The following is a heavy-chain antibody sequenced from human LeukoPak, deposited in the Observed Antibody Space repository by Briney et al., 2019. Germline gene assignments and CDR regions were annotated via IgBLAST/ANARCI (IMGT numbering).Heavy chain of an antibody. D-gene: IGHD4-17*01. V-gene: IGHV3-15*01. CDR2: IKSKTDGGTT. CDR3: TTDESYGDYVDY. Sequence: GGSLRHSCAASGFTFSNAWMSWVRQAPGKGLEWVGRIKSKTDGGTTDYAAPVKGRFTISRDDSKNTLYLQMNSLKTEDAAVYYCTTDESYGDYVDYWGQGTLVTVSS. CDR1: GFTFSNAW. J-gene: IGHJ4*02.